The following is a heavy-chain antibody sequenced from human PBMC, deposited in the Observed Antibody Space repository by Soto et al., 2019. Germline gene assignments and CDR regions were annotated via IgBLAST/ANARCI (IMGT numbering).Heavy chain of an antibody. Sequence: QVQLVQSGAEVKKPGASVKVSCKASGYTFTAYYMHWLQQAPGQGLEWMGWINPNSGGTNYAQRFQGRVTVTNDTSISTTYMELSSLGSDDTAVYYCARGDFDRSGNYNAGWFAPWGQGTLVTVSS. V-gene: IGHV1-2*02. CDR3: ARGDFDRSGNYNAGWFAP. CDR2: INPNSGGT. D-gene: IGHD3-22*01. CDR1: GYTFTAYY. J-gene: IGHJ5*02.